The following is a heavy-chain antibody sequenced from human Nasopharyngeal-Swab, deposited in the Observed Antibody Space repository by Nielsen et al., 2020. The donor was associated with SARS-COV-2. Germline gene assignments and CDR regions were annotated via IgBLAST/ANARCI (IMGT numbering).Heavy chain of an antibody. CDR2: ISGSGGST. Sequence: GESLKISCAASGFTFSSYAMSWVRQAPGKGLEWVSAISGSGGSTYYADSVKGRFTFSRDNSKNTLYLQMNSLRAEDTAVYYCAKDDRRSQWLVDYYYGMDVWGQGTTVTVSS. J-gene: IGHJ6*02. V-gene: IGHV3-23*01. D-gene: IGHD6-19*01. CDR3: AKDDRRSQWLVDYYYGMDV. CDR1: GFTFSSYA.